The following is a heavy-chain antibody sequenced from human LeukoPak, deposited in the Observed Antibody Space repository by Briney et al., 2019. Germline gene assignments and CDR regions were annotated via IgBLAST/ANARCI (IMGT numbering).Heavy chain of an antibody. CDR2: IYYSGST. D-gene: IGHD3-10*01. V-gene: IGHV4-61*01. Sequence: SETLSLTCTVSGGSISSSINYWSWIRQPPGKGLEWIGYIYYSGSTNYNPSLKSRVTISVDTSKNQFSLKLSSVTAADTAVYYCARDAGTSGMDVWGQGTTVTVSS. CDR3: ARDAGTSGMDV. CDR1: GGSISSSINY. J-gene: IGHJ6*02.